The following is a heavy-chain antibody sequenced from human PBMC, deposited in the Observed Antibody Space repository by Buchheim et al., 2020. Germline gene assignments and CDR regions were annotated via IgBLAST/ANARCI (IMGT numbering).Heavy chain of an antibody. J-gene: IGHJ4*02. V-gene: IGHV4-4*02. CDR3: ARHKAGARGFDY. CDR2: VYHTGTT. D-gene: IGHD1-26*01. Sequence: QVQVQESGPGLVKPSGALSLTCAVSGESISNSDWWSRVRQPPGKGLEWIGEVYHTGTTNYNPSLKSRVTISVDKSKNQFSLNLNSVTAADTALYYCARHKAGARGFDYWGQGTL. CDR1: GESISNSDW.